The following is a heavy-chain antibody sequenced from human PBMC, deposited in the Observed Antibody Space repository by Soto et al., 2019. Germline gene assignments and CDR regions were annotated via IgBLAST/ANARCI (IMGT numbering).Heavy chain of an antibody. CDR3: AKSLRPFDF. V-gene: IGHV3-23*01. J-gene: IGHJ4*02. Sequence: GGSLRLSCAASGFTFTNYAMTWVRQAPGKGLEWVSSISGSGGNTYYADSVKGRFTISRDNTRNTLYLQMNNLRAEDTAVYYCAKSLRPFDFWGQGTLVTVSS. CDR2: ISGSGGNT. CDR1: GFTFTNYA.